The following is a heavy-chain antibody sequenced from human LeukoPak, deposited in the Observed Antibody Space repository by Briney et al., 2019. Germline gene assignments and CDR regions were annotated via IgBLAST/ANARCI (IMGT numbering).Heavy chain of an antibody. V-gene: IGHV4-34*01. D-gene: IGHD2-2*01. Sequence: SETLSLTCAVYGGSFSGYYWSWIRQPPGKGLEWIGEINHSGSTNYNPSLKSRVTISVDTSKNQFSLKLSSVTAADTAVYYCARLSLSGYCSSTSCHEGLDYWGQGTLVTVSS. CDR3: ARLSLSGYCSSTSCHEGLDY. CDR1: GGSFSGYY. CDR2: INHSGST. J-gene: IGHJ4*02.